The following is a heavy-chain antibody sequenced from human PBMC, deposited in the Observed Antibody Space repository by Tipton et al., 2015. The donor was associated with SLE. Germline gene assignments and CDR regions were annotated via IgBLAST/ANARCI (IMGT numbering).Heavy chain of an antibody. CDR2: IDPDSGGT. D-gene: IGHD3-3*01. J-gene: IGHJ4*02. V-gene: IGHV1-2*06. CDR1: GYTFTGYY. Sequence: QSGAEVKKPGDSVRVSCKTSGYTFTGYYVHWVRQAPGQGLEWMGRIDPDSGGTNFAQKFQGRVTMTRDTSIKTAYMELSSLRSDDTAVYSCVRLNWRSNYWGQGTLVTVSS. CDR3: VRLNWRSNY.